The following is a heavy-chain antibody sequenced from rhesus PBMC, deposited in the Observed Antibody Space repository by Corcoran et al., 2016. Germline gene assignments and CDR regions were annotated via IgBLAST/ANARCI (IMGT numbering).Heavy chain of an antibody. CDR3: AKFLGGVCYY. Sequence: QVQLQESGPGLVKPSATLSLTCAVSGGSISSNYWSWILQAPGKGLEWIGRIYGTGGSTDYNPSLNSRVTISADTSKNQFSLKLSSVTAADTAVYYCAKFLGGVCYYWGQGVLVTVSS. V-gene: IGHV4-160*01. CDR2: IYGTGGST. CDR1: GGSISSNY. J-gene: IGHJ4*01. D-gene: IGHD2-39*02.